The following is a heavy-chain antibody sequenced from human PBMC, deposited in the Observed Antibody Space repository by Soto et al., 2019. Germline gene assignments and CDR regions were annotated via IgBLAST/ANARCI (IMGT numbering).Heavy chain of an antibody. J-gene: IGHJ6*02. CDR2: IDPSDSYT. V-gene: IGHV5-10-1*01. Sequence: PGDSLKTSGKGSGYSFTRYWMSWVRQMPGKGLEWMGRIDPSDSYTNYSPSFQGHVTISADKSISTAYLQWSSLKASDTAMYYCATGPSQYGMDVWGQGTTVTVS. CDR1: GYSFTRYW. CDR3: ATGPSQYGMDV.